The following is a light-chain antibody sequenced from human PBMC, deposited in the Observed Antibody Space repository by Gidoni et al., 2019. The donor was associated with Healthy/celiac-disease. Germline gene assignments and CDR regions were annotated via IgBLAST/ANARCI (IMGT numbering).Light chain of an antibody. CDR2: KAS. V-gene: IGKV1-5*03. Sequence: DIQLTQSPSTLSASVGDRVTITCRASQSISSWLAWYQQKPGKAPKRLIYKASSLESGVPSRFSGSGSGKEFTLTISSLQPDDFATYYCQQYKSKRTFGQXTKVEIK. J-gene: IGKJ1*01. CDR1: QSISSW. CDR3: QQYKSKRT.